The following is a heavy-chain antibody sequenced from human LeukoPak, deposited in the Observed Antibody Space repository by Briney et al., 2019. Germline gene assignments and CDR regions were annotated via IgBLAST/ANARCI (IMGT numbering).Heavy chain of an antibody. CDR1: GLTFGRYW. D-gene: IGHD2-8*02. J-gene: IGHJ4*02. V-gene: IGHV3-7*03. CDR3: MSRDCTADACFASSFNCFDH. Sequence: GGSLRLSCAASGLTFGRYWLTWVRQAPGKGLEWVANINQDGSESNYVDSVKGRFTISRDNAKSSLYLQMDSLKDEDTAVYHCMSRDCTADACFASSFNCFDHWGQGSLVTVSS. CDR2: INQDGSES.